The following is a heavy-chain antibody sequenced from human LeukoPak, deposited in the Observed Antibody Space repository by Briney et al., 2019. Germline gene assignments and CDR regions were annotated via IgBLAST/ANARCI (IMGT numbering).Heavy chain of an antibody. CDR1: GFTFSSYS. J-gene: IGHJ4*02. CDR2: ISTGSTYI. Sequence: GSLRLSCAAPGFTFSSYSMNWVRQAPGKGLEWVSSISTGSTYIYYADSVKGRFTISRDNAKNSLYLQMNSLRAEDTAVYYCARVVGWYFDYWGQGTLVTVSS. CDR3: ARVVGWYFDY. V-gene: IGHV3-21*01. D-gene: IGHD6-19*01.